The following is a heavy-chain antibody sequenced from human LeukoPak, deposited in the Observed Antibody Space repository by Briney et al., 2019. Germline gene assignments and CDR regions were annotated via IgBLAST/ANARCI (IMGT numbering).Heavy chain of an antibody. CDR2: IRYDGSNK. Sequence: PGGSLRLSCAASGFTFSSYGMHWVRQAPGKGLEWVAFIRYDGSNKYYADSVKGRFTISRDNSKNTLYLQMNSLRAEDTAVYYCASEFPPGFYYYYGMDVWGQGTTVTVSS. CDR1: GFTFSSYG. CDR3: ASEFPPGFYYYYGMDV. D-gene: IGHD2-21*01. V-gene: IGHV3-30*02. J-gene: IGHJ6*02.